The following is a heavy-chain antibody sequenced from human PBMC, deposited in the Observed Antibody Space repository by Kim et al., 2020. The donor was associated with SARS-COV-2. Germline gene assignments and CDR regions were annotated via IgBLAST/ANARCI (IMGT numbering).Heavy chain of an antibody. J-gene: IGHJ4*02. D-gene: IGHD4-17*01. Sequence: ANYAQKCQGRVTITADKSTSTAYMELSSLRSEDTAVYYCAREPNTGYFDYWGQGTLVTVSS. CDR3: AREPNTGYFDY. CDR2: A. V-gene: IGHV1-69*04.